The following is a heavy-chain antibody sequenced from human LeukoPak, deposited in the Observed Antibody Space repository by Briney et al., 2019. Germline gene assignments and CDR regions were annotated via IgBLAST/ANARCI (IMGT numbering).Heavy chain of an antibody. V-gene: IGHV4-59*08. CDR3: ARRALPSSGNSYFDY. Sequence: PSETLSLTCTVSGDSISLYYWSWIRQPPGKGLEWTGYIYYSGSTNYNPSLKSRVTISVDTSKNEFSLKLISVSAADTAVYYCARRALPSSGNSYFDYWGQGILVTVSS. D-gene: IGHD3-10*01. CDR1: GDSISLYY. CDR2: IYYSGST. J-gene: IGHJ4*02.